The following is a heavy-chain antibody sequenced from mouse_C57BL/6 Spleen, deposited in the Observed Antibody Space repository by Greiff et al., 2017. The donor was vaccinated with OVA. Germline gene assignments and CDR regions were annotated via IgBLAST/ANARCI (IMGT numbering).Heavy chain of an antibody. J-gene: IGHJ4*01. V-gene: IGHV3-1*01. D-gene: IGHD2-5*01. CDR3: ARGSYYSNYEEAMDY. Sequence: EVKLQESGPGMVKPSQSLSLTCTVTGYSITSGYDWHWIRHFPGNKLEWMGYISYSGSTNYNPSLKSRISTTHDTSKNHFFLKLNSVTTEDTATYYCARGSYYSNYEEAMDYWGQGTSVTVSS. CDR1: GYSITSGYD. CDR2: ISYSGST.